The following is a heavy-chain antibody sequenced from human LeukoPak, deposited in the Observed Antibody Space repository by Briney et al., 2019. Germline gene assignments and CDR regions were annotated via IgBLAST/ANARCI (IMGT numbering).Heavy chain of an antibody. CDR2: IYSGGST. J-gene: IGHJ4*02. V-gene: IGHV3-53*01. D-gene: IGHD6-19*01. CDR1: GFTVSSNY. Sequence: GGSLRLSCAASGFTVSSNYMSWVRQAPGRGLEWVSVIYSGGSTFYADSVKGRFTISRDNSKNTLYLQMNSLRAEDTAMYYCAREGSGWHLPDYWGQGTLVTVSS. CDR3: AREGSGWHLPDY.